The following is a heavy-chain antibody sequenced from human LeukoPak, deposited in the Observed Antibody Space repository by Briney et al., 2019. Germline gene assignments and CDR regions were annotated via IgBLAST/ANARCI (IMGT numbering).Heavy chain of an antibody. Sequence: GGSLRLSCAASGFTFSSYAMHWVRQAPGKGLEWVAVISYDGSNKYYADSVKGRFTISRDNSKNTLYLQMNSLRAEDTALYYCARDWFTRLRELSPDRAFDYWGQGTLVTVSS. J-gene: IGHJ4*02. CDR1: GFTFSSYA. V-gene: IGHV3-30*04. CDR3: ARDWFTRLRELSPDRAFDY. CDR2: ISYDGSNK. D-gene: IGHD3-16*02.